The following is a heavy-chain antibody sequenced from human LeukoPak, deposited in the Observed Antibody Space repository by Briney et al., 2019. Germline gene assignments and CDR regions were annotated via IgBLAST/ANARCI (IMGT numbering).Heavy chain of an antibody. Sequence: ASVKVSCKASGYTFTSYGISWVRQAPGQGLEWMGWSSAYNGNTNYAQKLQGRVTMTTDTSTSTVYMELRSLRSDDTAVYYCARDLGYCSTTSCLRNWFDPWGQGTLVTVSS. CDR3: ARDLGYCSTTSCLRNWFDP. CDR1: GYTFTSYG. V-gene: IGHV1-18*01. D-gene: IGHD2-2*01. J-gene: IGHJ5*02. CDR2: SSAYNGNT.